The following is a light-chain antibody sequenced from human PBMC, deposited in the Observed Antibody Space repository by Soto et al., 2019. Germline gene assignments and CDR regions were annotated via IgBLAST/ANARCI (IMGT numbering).Light chain of an antibody. CDR2: SNN. J-gene: IGLJ2*01. CDR1: SSNIGSNT. CDR3: AAWDDSLNGPV. V-gene: IGLV1-44*01. Sequence: QSVLTQPPSASGTPGQRVTISCSGSSSNIGSNTVNWYQQLPGTAPKLLIYSNNQRPSGVPDQFSGSKSGTSAALAISGVQSEDEADYYCAAWDDSLNGPVFGGGTKLTVL.